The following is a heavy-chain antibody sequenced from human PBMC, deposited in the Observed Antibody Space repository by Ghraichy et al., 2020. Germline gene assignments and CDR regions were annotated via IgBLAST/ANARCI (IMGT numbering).Heavy chain of an antibody. CDR3: ARQITGYSSGWYLY. V-gene: IGHV4-34*01. J-gene: IGHJ4*02. CDR1: GGSFSGYY. Sequence: SQTLSLTCAVYGGSFSGYYCSWILQRPRKGLEWIGEINHSGSTNYNPSLKSRVTISVDTSKNQFSLKLSSVTAADTAVYYCARQITGYSSGWYLYWGQGTLVTVSS. CDR2: INHSGST. D-gene: IGHD6-19*01.